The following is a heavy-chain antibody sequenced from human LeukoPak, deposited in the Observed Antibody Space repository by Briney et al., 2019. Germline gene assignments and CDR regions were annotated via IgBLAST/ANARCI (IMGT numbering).Heavy chain of an antibody. CDR1: GFTFSSYW. J-gene: IGHJ4*02. D-gene: IGHD4-17*01. Sequence: GGSLSLSCAASGFTFSSYWMSWVRPAPGKGLEWVANIKQDGSEKYYLDSVKGRFTISRDNAKNSLYLQMNSLRAEDTAVYYCAREVPTGTSFDYWAQGTLVTVSS. V-gene: IGHV3-7*01. CDR2: IKQDGSEK. CDR3: AREVPTGTSFDY.